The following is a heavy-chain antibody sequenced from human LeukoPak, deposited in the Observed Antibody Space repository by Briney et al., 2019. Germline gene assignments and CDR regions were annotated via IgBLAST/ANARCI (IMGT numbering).Heavy chain of an antibody. D-gene: IGHD2-21*02. CDR2: IWYDGSNK. CDR1: GFTFGDYA. CDR3: AREGTYCGGDCHDYYYYGMDV. V-gene: IGHV3-33*01. J-gene: IGHJ6*02. Sequence: GGSLRLSCTASGFTFGDYALSWFRQAPGKGLEWVAVIWYDGSNKYYADSVKGRFTISRDNSKNTLYLQMNSLRAEDTAVYYCAREGTYCGGDCHDYYYYGMDVWGQGTTVTVSS.